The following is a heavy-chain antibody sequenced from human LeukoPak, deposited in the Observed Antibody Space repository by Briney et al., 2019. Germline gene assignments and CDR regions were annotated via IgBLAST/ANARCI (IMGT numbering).Heavy chain of an antibody. CDR1: GYTFTGYY. CDR2: INPNSGGT. V-gene: IGHV1-2*02. CDR3: ARAPGIHTPRRKNSGYDYTFDY. Sequence: GASVKVSCKASGYTFTGYYMHWVRQAPGQGLEWMGWINPNSGGTNYAQKFQGRVTMTRDTSNSTAYMELSRLRSDDTAVYYCARAPGIHTPRRKNSGYDYTFDYWGQGTLITVSS. J-gene: IGHJ4*02. D-gene: IGHD5-12*01.